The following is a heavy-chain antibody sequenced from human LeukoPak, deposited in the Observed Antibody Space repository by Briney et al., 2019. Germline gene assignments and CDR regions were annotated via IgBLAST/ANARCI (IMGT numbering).Heavy chain of an antibody. CDR2: IYYSGST. D-gene: IGHD6-19*01. J-gene: IGHJ3*02. Sequence: DPSETLSLTCSVSGGSISSYYWSWIRQPPGKGLEWIGYIYYSGSTNYNPSLKSRVTISVDTSKNQFSLKLSSVTAADTAVYYCARGYYSGWFPDAFDIWGQGTMVTVSS. V-gene: IGHV4-59*01. CDR1: GGSISSYY. CDR3: ARGYYSGWFPDAFDI.